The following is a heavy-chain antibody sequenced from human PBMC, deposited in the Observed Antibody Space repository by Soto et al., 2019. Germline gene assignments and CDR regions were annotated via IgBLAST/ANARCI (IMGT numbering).Heavy chain of an antibody. V-gene: IGHV4-31*03. J-gene: IGHJ4*02. CDR1: GGSISSGGYY. CDR2: IYYSGST. D-gene: IGHD2-15*01. Sequence: SETLSLTCTVSGGSISSGGYYWSWIRQHPGKGLEWIGYIYYSGSTYYNPSLKSRVTISVDTSKNQFSLKLSSVTAADTAVYYCARGRGGGSCYFDYWGQGTLVTVSS. CDR3: ARGRGGGSCYFDY.